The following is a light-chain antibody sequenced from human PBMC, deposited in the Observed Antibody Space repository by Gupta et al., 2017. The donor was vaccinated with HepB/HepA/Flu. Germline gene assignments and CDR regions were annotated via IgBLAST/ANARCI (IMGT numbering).Light chain of an antibody. Sequence: EIVLTQSPGTLSLSPGERVTLHCRASQSVRSTYLASYQQKPGQAPRLLISCASSRFTAIPDRFSGIGSRTSFTLTIRRLDPEDFAVYYCQPYGSSPQTFGRGTKVEIQ. CDR3: QPYGSSPQT. V-gene: IGKV3-20*01. CDR2: CAS. J-gene: IGKJ1*01. CDR1: QSVRSTY.